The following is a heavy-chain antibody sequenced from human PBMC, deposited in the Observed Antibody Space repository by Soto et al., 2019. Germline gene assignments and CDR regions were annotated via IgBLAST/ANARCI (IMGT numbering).Heavy chain of an antibody. J-gene: IGHJ6*03. CDR1: GFTGDDYA. D-gene: IGHD2-21*01. CDR2: ISWKGGSI. V-gene: IGHV3-9*01. Sequence: EVQLVESGGGLVQPGGSLRLSCAASGFTGDDYAFNWVRQAPGKGLEWVSGISWKGGSIGYADSVKGRFIISTDNATNSLYLQMMSLRAEDTALYYCATGAGGDYGAARKKTWYYYYMDVWGKGTTVTVSS. CDR3: ATGAGGDYGAARKKTWYYYYMDV.